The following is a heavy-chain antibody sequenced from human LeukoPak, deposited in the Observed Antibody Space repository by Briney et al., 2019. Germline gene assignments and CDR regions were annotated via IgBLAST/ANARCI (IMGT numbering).Heavy chain of an antibody. CDR2: IKQDGSEK. CDR1: GFTFSSYW. J-gene: IGHJ4*02. CDR3: ARKWSSSWSSFDY. D-gene: IGHD6-13*01. V-gene: IGHV3-7*05. Sequence: GGSLRLSCAASGFTFSSYWMSWVRQAPGKGLEWVANIKQDGSEKYYVGSVKGRFTVSRDNAQNSLYLQMNSLRAEDTAIYYCARKWSSSWSSFDYWGQGTLVTVSS.